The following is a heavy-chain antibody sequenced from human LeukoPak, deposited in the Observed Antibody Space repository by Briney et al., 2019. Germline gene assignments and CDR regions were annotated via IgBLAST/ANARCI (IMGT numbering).Heavy chain of an antibody. V-gene: IGHV4-59*01. J-gene: IGHJ4*02. CDR1: GGSITRYY. D-gene: IGHD6-13*01. CDR2: IYYSGST. Sequence: SETLSLTCTVSGGSITRYYWSWIRQSPGKGLEWIGYIYYSGSTNYNPSLKSRVTISVDTSKNQFSLKLSSVTAADTAVYYCARVTGYRIEDYFDYWGQGTLVTVSS. CDR3: ARVTGYRIEDYFDY.